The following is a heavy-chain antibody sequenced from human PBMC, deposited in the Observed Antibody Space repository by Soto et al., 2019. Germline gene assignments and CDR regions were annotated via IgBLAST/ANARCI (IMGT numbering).Heavy chain of an antibody. CDR1: GYTFTSYG. D-gene: IGHD3-16*01. Sequence: ASVKVSCKASGYTFTSYGISWVRQAPGQGLEWMGWISAYNGNANYAQKLQGRVTMTTDTSTSTAYMELRSLRSDDTAMYYCARARQYYDCEFDPWGQGTLVTVSS. CDR3: ARARQYYDCEFDP. V-gene: IGHV1-18*01. CDR2: ISAYNGNA. J-gene: IGHJ5*02.